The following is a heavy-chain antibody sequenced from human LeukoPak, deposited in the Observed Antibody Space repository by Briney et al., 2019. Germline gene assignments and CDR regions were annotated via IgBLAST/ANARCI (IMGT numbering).Heavy chain of an antibody. J-gene: IGHJ4*02. Sequence: GGSLRLSCAASGFTFSDYYMSWIRQAPGKGLEWVSSISSSSSYIYYADSVKGRFTISRDNAKNSLYLQMNSLRAEDTAVYYCAGRRKDIVVVVADSDFDYWGQGTLVTVSS. CDR1: GFTFSDYY. CDR3: AGRRKDIVVVVADSDFDY. D-gene: IGHD2-15*01. V-gene: IGHV3-11*06. CDR2: ISSSSSYI.